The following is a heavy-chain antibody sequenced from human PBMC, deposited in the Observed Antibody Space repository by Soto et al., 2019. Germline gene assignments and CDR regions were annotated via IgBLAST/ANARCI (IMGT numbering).Heavy chain of an antibody. V-gene: IGHV3-23*01. D-gene: IGHD2-2*01. Sequence: QPGGSLRLSCAASGFTFSSYAMSWVRQAPGKGLEWVSAISGSGGSTYYADSVKGRFTISRDNSKNTLYLQMNSLRAEDTAVYYCAKAGWDCSSTSCYLRYYGMDVWGQGTTVTVSS. CDR1: GFTFSSYA. J-gene: IGHJ6*02. CDR2: ISGSGGST. CDR3: AKAGWDCSSTSCYLRYYGMDV.